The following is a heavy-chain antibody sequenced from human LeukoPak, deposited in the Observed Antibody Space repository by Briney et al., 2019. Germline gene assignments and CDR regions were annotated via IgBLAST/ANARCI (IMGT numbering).Heavy chain of an antibody. Sequence: ASVKVSCKASGYTFTGYYMHWVRQAPGQGLEWMGWINPNSGGTNYAQKFQGRVTMTRDTSTSTVYMELSSLRSEDTAVYYCARDRGSYSSRYFDYWGQGTLVTVSS. CDR2: INPNSGGT. CDR3: ARDRGSYSSRYFDY. V-gene: IGHV1-2*02. CDR1: GYTFTGYY. D-gene: IGHD1-26*01. J-gene: IGHJ4*02.